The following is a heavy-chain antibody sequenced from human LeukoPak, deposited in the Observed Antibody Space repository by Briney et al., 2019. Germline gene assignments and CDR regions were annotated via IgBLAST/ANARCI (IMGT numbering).Heavy chain of an antibody. D-gene: IGHD3-9*01. J-gene: IGHJ4*02. CDR2: ISWNSGSI. Sequence: GGSLRLSCAASGFTFDDYAMHWVRQAPGKGLEWVSGISWNSGSIGYADSVKGRFTISRDSAKNSLYLQMNSLRAEDTALYYCAKDGNDILTGYYPCWGQGTLVTVSS. CDR3: AKDGNDILTGYYPC. CDR1: GFTFDDYA. V-gene: IGHV3-9*01.